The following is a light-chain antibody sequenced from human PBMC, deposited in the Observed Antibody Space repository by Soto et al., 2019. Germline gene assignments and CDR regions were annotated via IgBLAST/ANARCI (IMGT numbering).Light chain of an antibody. J-gene: IGKJ3*01. Sequence: EMVMTQSPATLFVSPGERATLSCRASQTVSDDLAWYQQKPGQAPRLLIYGASTRATDIPARFSGGGSGTEFTLTISSLQSEDSAIFYCQQYHDWPPITFGPGTK. CDR1: QTVSDD. CDR3: QQYHDWPPIT. CDR2: GAS. V-gene: IGKV3-15*01.